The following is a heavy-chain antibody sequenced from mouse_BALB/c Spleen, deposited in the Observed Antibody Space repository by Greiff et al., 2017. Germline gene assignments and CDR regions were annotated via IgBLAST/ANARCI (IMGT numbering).Heavy chain of an antibody. J-gene: IGHJ2*01. CDR2: IYPVGGYT. V-gene: IGHV1-63*02. CDR1: GYTFTNYW. CDR3: ARSGYGKGGYFDY. D-gene: IGHD2-10*02. Sequence: VQLVESGAELVRPGTSVKISCKASGYTFTNYWLGWVKQRPGHGLEWIGDIYPVGGYTNYNEKFKGKATLTADTSSSTAYMQLSSLTSEDSAVYFCARSGYGKGGYFDYWGQGTTLTVSS.